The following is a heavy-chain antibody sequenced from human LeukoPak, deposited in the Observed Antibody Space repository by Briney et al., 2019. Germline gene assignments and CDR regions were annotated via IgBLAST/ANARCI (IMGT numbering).Heavy chain of an antibody. CDR3: AKDTKWQLNAYYIDY. Sequence: GGSLRLSCAVSGFTFDDYTMHWVRLRPGKGLEWVSLISWDGKITHYAEAVKGRFTISRDNSKNTLSLQMNNLRVDDTAVYYCAKDTKWQLNAYYIDYWGQGTLVTVSS. CDR1: GFTFDDYT. V-gene: IGHV3-43*01. J-gene: IGHJ4*02. CDR2: ISWDGKIT. D-gene: IGHD5-12*01.